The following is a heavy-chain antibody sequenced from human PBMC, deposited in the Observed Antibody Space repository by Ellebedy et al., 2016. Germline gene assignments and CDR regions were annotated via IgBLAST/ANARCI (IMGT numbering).Heavy chain of an antibody. CDR2: IGSYGNTK. Sequence: GGSLRLSCAASGFPFSSDSMNWVRQAPGKGLEWVSYIGSYGNTKYYADSVKGRFSISRDNAKNSLYLQMNSLRAEDTAVYYCARDSNWAFDYWGQGNLVTVSS. J-gene: IGHJ4*02. CDR1: GFPFSSDS. CDR3: ARDSNWAFDY. D-gene: IGHD6-13*01. V-gene: IGHV3-48*04.